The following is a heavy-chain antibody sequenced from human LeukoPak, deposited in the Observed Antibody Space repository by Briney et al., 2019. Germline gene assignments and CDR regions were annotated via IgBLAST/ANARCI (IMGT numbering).Heavy chain of an antibody. CDR3: ARLVCSTIPCYGKFYFDS. CDR1: GFTFSSYA. CDR2: ITGSSDSI. D-gene: IGHD2-2*01. Sequence: GGSLRLSCAASGFTFSSYAMEWVRQAPGKGLEWVSSITGSSDSIYYADSVKGRFAISRDNAKNSVYLQMNSLRAEDTAVYYCARLVCSTIPCYGKFYFDSWGQGTLVPVSS. V-gene: IGHV3-21*01. J-gene: IGHJ4*02.